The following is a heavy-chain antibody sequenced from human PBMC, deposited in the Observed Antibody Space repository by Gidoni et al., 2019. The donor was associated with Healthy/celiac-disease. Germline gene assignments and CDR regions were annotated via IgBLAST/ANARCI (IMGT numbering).Heavy chain of an antibody. D-gene: IGHD3-10*01. J-gene: IGHJ4*02. Sequence: EVQLVESGGGVVQPGGSLRLSCAASGFTFDDYAMHWVRQAPGKVLEWVALISGDGGSKYYADSVKGRFTISRDNSKNSLYLQMNSLRTEDTALYYCAKDSGSELLFDYWGQGTLVTVSS. CDR1: GFTFDDYA. CDR3: AKDSGSELLFDY. CDR2: ISGDGGSK. V-gene: IGHV3-43*02.